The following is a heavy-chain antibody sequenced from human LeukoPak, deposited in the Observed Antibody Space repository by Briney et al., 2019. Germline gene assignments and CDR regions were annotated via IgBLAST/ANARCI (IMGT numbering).Heavy chain of an antibody. CDR3: ARKYYDILSGYYLFDY. CDR1: VGSISGGGYY. Sequence: SESLSLTCTVSVGSISGGGYYWSWIRQHPGKGLEWVGYIYYSGSTYYNPSLKSRVTISVDTSKKQFSMKLSSVTAASTAVYYWARKYYDILSGYYLFDYWGQGTLITVSS. V-gene: IGHV4-31*03. CDR2: IYYSGST. D-gene: IGHD3-9*01. J-gene: IGHJ4*02.